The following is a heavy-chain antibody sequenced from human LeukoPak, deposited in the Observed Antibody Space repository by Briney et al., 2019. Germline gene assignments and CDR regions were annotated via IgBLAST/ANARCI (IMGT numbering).Heavy chain of an antibody. CDR2: IKPDGSEK. Sequence: PGGSLRLSCAASGFTFSSYSMNWARQAPGKGLECVANIKPDGSEKHYVDSVEGRFTISRDNAKNSLFLEMNSLRAEDTAVYYCARGRMAVAGSYEYWGQGTLVTVSS. V-gene: IGHV3-7*05. CDR1: GFTFSSYS. J-gene: IGHJ4*02. CDR3: ARGRMAVAGSYEY. D-gene: IGHD6-19*01.